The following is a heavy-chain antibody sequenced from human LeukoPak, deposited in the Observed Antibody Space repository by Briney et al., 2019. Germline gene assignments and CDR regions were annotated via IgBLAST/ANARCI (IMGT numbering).Heavy chain of an antibody. Sequence: ASETLSLTCTVSAGSIRRYYWSWIRQPPGKGLEWIGYIYCNGSTSYNPSLQSRVTISVDRSKNQFSLKLSSVTAADAAVYYCASALPELPTAYWGQGTLVTVSS. CDR2: IYCNGST. J-gene: IGHJ4*02. CDR3: ASALPELPTAY. D-gene: IGHD1-26*01. V-gene: IGHV4-59*12. CDR1: AGSIRRYY.